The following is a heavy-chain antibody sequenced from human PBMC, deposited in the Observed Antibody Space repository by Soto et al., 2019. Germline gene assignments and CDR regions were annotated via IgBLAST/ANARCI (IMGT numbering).Heavy chain of an antibody. D-gene: IGHD3-22*01. CDR3: ARGVGVLYDYDGSGANWFDP. J-gene: IGHJ5*02. CDR2: ISAYNGNT. Sequence: ASVKVSCKASGYTFTSYGISWVRQAPGQGLEWMGWISAYNGNTNYAQKLQGRVTMTTDTSTSTAYLELRSLRPDDTAVYYCARGVGVLYDYDGSGANWFDPWGQVTLVTVS. V-gene: IGHV1-18*04. CDR1: GYTFTSYG.